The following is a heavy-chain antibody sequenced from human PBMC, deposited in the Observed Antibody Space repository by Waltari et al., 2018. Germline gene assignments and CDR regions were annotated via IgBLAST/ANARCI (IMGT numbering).Heavy chain of an antibody. J-gene: IGHJ5*02. CDR2: MNPNSGNT. Sequence: QVQLVQSGAEVKKPGASVKVSCKASGYTFTSCDSNWVRQATGQGLEWMGWMNPNSGNTGYAQKFQGRVTMTRNTSISTAYMELSSLRSEDKAVYYCARGLIVVVPAAMPAFDPWGQGTLVTVSS. V-gene: IGHV1-8*01. CDR3: ARGLIVVVPAAMPAFDP. CDR1: GYTFTSCD. D-gene: IGHD2-2*01.